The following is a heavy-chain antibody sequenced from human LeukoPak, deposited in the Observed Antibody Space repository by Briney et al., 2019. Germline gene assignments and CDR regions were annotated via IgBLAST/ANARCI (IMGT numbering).Heavy chain of an antibody. J-gene: IGHJ5*02. CDR2: FDPEDGET. CDR3: ATVLRYFDWYRRGFDP. D-gene: IGHD3-9*01. CDR1: GYTLTGLS. V-gene: IGHV1-24*01. Sequence: ASVKVSCKVSGYTLTGLSMHWVRQAPGKGLEWMGGFDPEDGETIYAQKFQGRVTMTEDTSTDTAYMELSSLRSEDTAVYYCATVLRYFDWYRRGFDPWGQGTLVTVSS.